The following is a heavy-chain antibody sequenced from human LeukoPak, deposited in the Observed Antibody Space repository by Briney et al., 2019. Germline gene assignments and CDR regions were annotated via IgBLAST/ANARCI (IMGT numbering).Heavy chain of an antibody. CDR1: GFTFSSYE. V-gene: IGHV3-48*03. Sequence: GGSLRLSCAASGFTFSSYEMNWFPKAPGKGRKGVSYIIGSGSTIYYADSVKGRFTISRDNAKNSLYLQMNSLRAEDTAVYYCARARYSSSWYRGSYYYYGMDVWGQGTTVTVSS. J-gene: IGHJ6*02. D-gene: IGHD6-13*01. CDR3: ARARYSSSWYRGSYYYYGMDV. CDR2: IIGSGSTI.